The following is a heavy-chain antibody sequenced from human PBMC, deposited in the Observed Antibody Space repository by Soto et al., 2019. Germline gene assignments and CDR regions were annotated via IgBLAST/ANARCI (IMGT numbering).Heavy chain of an antibody. D-gene: IGHD3-3*01. Sequence: QVQLVQSGAEVKKPGASVKVSCKASGYTFTSYDINWVRQATGQGLEWMGWMNPNSGNTGYAQKFQCRVTMTRNTSISTAYMELSSLRSEDTAVYYCARGHRPFWSGYFFYYYYGMDVWGQGTTVTVSS. V-gene: IGHV1-8*01. J-gene: IGHJ6*02. CDR2: MNPNSGNT. CDR3: ARGHRPFWSGYFFYYYYGMDV. CDR1: GYTFTSYD.